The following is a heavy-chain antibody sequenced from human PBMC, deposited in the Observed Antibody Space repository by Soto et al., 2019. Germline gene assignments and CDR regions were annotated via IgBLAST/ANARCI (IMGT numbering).Heavy chain of an antibody. CDR1: GYTFIKYW. D-gene: IGHD3-3*01. Sequence: GESLKISCQASGYTFIKYWIAWVRQMPAKGLGYVGIVYPGDSDTRYSPSFQGQVTISVDTSTSTAYMQWNSLKASDSAMYYCARRLKADSGSSPYCSAFDVWGRGTTVTVSS. J-gene: IGHJ6*02. CDR2: VYPGDSDT. V-gene: IGHV5-51*01. CDR3: ARRLKADSGSSPYCSAFDV.